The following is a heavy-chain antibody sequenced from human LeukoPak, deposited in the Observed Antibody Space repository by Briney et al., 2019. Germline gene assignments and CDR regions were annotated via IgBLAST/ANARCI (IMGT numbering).Heavy chain of an antibody. D-gene: IGHD3-9*01. CDR3: ARATFVLRYFDWLLPNWFDP. CDR1: GYTFTRYY. CDR2: INPSGGST. J-gene: IGHJ5*02. V-gene: IGHV1-46*01. Sequence: ASVKVSCKASGYTFTRYYMHWVRQAPGQGLEWMGIINPSGGSTSYAQKFQGRVTMTRDTSTSTVYMELSSLRSEDTAVYYCARATFVLRYFDWLLPNWFDPWGQGTLVTVSS.